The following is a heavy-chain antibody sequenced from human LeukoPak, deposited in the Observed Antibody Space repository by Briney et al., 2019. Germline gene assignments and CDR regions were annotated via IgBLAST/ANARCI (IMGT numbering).Heavy chain of an antibody. Sequence: SETLSLTCTVSGGSISSSSYYWGWIRQPPGKGPEWIGSIYYSGSTYYNPPLKSRVTISVDTSQNQFSLKLNSVTAADTAVYYCARVGSSGWYDAFDFWGQGTMVTVSS. D-gene: IGHD6-19*01. CDR2: IYYSGST. CDR3: ARVGSSGWYDAFDF. CDR1: GGSISSSSYY. J-gene: IGHJ3*01. V-gene: IGHV4-39*01.